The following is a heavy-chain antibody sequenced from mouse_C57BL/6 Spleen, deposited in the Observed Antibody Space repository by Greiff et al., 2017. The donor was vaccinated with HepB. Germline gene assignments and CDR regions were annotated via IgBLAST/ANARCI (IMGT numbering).Heavy chain of an antibody. V-gene: IGHV5-4*01. CDR2: ISDGGSYT. CDR3: ARESITTRYYFDY. CDR1: GFTFSSYA. J-gene: IGHJ2*01. Sequence: DVHLVESGGGLVKPGGSLKLSCAASGFTFSSYAMSWVRQTPEKRLEWVATISDGGSYTYYPDNVKGRFTISRDNAKNNLYLQMSHLKSEDTAMYYCARESITTRYYFDYWGQGTTLTVSS. D-gene: IGHD2-4*01.